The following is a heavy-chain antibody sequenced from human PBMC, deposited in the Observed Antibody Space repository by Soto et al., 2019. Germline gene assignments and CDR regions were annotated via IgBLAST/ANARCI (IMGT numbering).Heavy chain of an antibody. V-gene: IGHV4-30-2*01. CDR3: ARETDSSGYFAWPNHGMDV. Sequence: SETLSVTCAVSGGSISSGGYSWSWLLQPPGKGLEWIGYIYRSGSTYYTPSLKSRVTISVDRSKNQFSLKLSSVTAADTAVYYCARETDSSGYFAWPNHGMDVRGQRTNGTVSS. D-gene: IGHD3-22*01. J-gene: IGHJ6*02. CDR2: IYRSGST. CDR1: GGSISSGGYS.